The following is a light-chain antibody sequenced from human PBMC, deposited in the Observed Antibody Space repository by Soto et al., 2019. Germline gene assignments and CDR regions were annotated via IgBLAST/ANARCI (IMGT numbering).Light chain of an antibody. V-gene: IGKV3-20*01. J-gene: IGKJ5*01. CDR3: QYYGSSHSNT. Sequence: EIVFTPSPATLSLSPGESATLSCRASRSVSRKLVWYQQKPGQAPRLLIYGASSRATGIPDRFSGSGSGTDFTLTISILEPEDFAVYYCQYYGSSHSNTFGQGTRLEIK. CDR1: RSVSRK. CDR2: GAS.